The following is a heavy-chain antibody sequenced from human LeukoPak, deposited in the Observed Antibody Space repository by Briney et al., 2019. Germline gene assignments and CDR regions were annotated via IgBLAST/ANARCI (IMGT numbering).Heavy chain of an antibody. Sequence: HPGGSLRLSCAAPGFTFSSYWMHWVRQVPGKGLVWVARINPGGSSITYADSVKGRFTISRDNAKNTLYLQMDSLRAEDTAVYYCAKLAAAGRFDYWGQGTLVTVSS. D-gene: IGHD6-13*01. CDR1: GFTFSSYW. CDR2: INPGGSSI. J-gene: IGHJ4*02. CDR3: AKLAAAGRFDY. V-gene: IGHV3-74*01.